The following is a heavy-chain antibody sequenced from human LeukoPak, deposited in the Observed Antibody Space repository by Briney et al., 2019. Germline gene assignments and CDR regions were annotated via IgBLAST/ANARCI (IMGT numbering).Heavy chain of an antibody. J-gene: IGHJ4*02. CDR3: ARGNYDFWSGHVEIDY. D-gene: IGHD3-3*01. CDR2: IYYSGST. V-gene: IGHV4-59*01. Sequence: SETLSLTCTVSGGSISNYYWSWVRQPPGKGLEWIGYIYYSGSTNYNPSLKSRVTISVDTSKNQFSLKLSSVTAADTAVYYCARGNYDFWSGHVEIDYWGQGTLVTVSS. CDR1: GGSISNYY.